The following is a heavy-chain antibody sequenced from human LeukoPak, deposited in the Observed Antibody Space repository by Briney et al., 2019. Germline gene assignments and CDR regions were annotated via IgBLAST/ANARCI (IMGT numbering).Heavy chain of an antibody. V-gene: IGHV3-30*18. J-gene: IGHJ4*02. CDR2: ISYYGSKQ. CDR1: GFTFSSHD. CDR3: AKDAARYLLTYYFEY. D-gene: IGHD3-9*01. Sequence: GGSLRLSCAASGFTFSSHDMHWVRPAPRKGLEGVAAISYYGSKQLYAHSVKGRFTISRDNSKNTLNLQMNSLRDEDTAVYYCAKDAARYLLTYYFEYWGQGTLVTVSS.